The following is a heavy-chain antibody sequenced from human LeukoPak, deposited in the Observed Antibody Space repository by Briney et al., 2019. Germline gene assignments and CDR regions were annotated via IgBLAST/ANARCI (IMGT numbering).Heavy chain of an antibody. CDR3: AKDLEGSGSYYPPLGLYGMDV. CDR1: GFTFSSYA. CDR2: ISGSGGST. J-gene: IGHJ6*02. V-gene: IGHV3-23*01. Sequence: GGSLRLSCAASGFTFSSYAMSWVRQAPGKGLEWVSAISGSGGSTYYADSVKGRFTISRDNSKNTRYLKMNSLRAEDTAVYYCAKDLEGSGSYYPPLGLYGMDVWGQGTTVTVSS. D-gene: IGHD3-10*01.